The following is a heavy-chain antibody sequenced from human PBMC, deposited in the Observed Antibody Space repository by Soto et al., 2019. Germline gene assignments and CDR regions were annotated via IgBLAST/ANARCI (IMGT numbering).Heavy chain of an antibody. CDR3: AHRAGLQGNWDGGYFDF. CDR1: GFSLSTSGVG. V-gene: IGHV2-5*02. CDR2: IYWDDDK. Sequence: GSGPTLVNPTQTLTLTCTFSGFSLSTSGVGVGWIRQPPGKALEWLALIYWDDDKRYSPSLKSRLTITKDTSKNQVVLTMTNTDPVDTATYYCAHRAGLQGNWDGGYFDFWGQGALVTVSS. J-gene: IGHJ4*02. D-gene: IGHD1-1*01.